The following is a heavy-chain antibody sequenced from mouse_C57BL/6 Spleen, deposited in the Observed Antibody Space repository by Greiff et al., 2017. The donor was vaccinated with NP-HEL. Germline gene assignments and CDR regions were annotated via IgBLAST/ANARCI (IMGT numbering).Heavy chain of an antibody. D-gene: IGHD2-1*01. V-gene: IGHV1-15*01. CDR2: IDPETGGT. J-gene: IGHJ1*03. CDR3: TREGGYYGNSYWYFDV. CDR1: GYTFTDYE. Sequence: QVQLKESGAELVRPGASVTLSCKASGYTFTDYEMHWVKQTPVHGLEWIGAIDPETGGTAYNQKFKGKAILTADKSSSTAYMELRSLTSEDSAVYYCTREGGYYGNSYWYFDVWGTGTTVTVSS.